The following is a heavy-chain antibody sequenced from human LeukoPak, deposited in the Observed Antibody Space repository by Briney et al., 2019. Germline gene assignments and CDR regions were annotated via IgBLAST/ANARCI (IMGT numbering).Heavy chain of an antibody. J-gene: IGHJ6*03. CDR1: GGSISSHY. D-gene: IGHD3-10*01. Sequence: SETLSLTCTVPGGSISSHYWSWIRQPPGKGLEWIGYIYYSGSTNYNPSLKSRVTISVDTSKNQFSLKLSSVTAADTAVYYCARDGDASRFGESTRIKYYYYYYMDVWGKGTTVTVSS. CDR3: ARDGDASRFGESTRIKYYYYYYMDV. CDR2: IYYSGST. V-gene: IGHV4-59*11.